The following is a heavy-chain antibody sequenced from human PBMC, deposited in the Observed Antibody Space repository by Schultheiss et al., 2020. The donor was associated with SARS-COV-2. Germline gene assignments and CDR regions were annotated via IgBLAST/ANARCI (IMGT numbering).Heavy chain of an antibody. CDR1: GFTFSNYA. V-gene: IGHV3-23*01. D-gene: IGHD1-1*01. CDR2: ISGSGGST. J-gene: IGHJ6*02. Sequence: GESLKISCAVSGFTFSNYAMTWVRQVPGKGLEWVSAISGSGGSTYYADSVKGRFTISRDNAKNSLYLQMNRLRVEDTAVYYCARINWNDDSYYYGMDVWGQGTTVTVSS. CDR3: ARINWNDDSYYYGMDV.